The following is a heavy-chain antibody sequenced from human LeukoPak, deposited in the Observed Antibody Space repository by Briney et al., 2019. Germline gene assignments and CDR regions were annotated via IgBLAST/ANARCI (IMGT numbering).Heavy chain of an antibody. J-gene: IGHJ4*02. CDR3: ARVNKGYYGSGSYYNALGY. V-gene: IGHV3-20*01. Sequence: PGGSLRLSCAASGFTFDDYGMSWVRQAPGKGLEWVSGINWNGGSTGYADSVKGRFIISRDNAKNSLYLQMNSLRAEDTAVYHCARVNKGYYGSGSYYNALGYWGQGTLVTVSS. D-gene: IGHD3-10*01. CDR1: GFTFDDYG. CDR2: INWNGGST.